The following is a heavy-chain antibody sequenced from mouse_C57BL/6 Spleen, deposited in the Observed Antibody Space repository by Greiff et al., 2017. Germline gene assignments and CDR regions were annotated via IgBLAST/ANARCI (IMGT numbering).Heavy chain of an antibody. V-gene: IGHV1-69*01. D-gene: IGHD2-3*01. CDR1: GYTFTSYW. Sequence: VQLQQPGAELVMPGASVKLSCKASGYTFTSYWMRWVKQRPGQGLEWIGEIDPSDSYTNYNQKFKGKSTLTVDKSSSTAYMQLSSLTSEDSAVYYCARHDDFHYWGQGTTLTVSS. CDR2: IDPSDSYT. J-gene: IGHJ2*01. CDR3: ARHDDFHY.